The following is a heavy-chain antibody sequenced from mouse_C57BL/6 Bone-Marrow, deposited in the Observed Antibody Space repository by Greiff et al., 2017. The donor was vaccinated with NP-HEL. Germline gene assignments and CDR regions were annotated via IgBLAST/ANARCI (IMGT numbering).Heavy chain of an antibody. J-gene: IGHJ3*01. D-gene: IGHD1-1*01. CDR2: IDPSDSYT. CDR3: ARKAYYGRSYEFAY. CDR1: GYTFTTYW. Sequence: QVQLQQPGAELVKPGASVKLSCKASGYTFTTYWMQWVKQRPGQGLEWIGEIDPSDSYTNYNQKFKGKATLTVDTSSSTAYMQLSSLTSEDSAVYYGARKAYYGRSYEFAYWGQGTLVTDSA. V-gene: IGHV1-50*01.